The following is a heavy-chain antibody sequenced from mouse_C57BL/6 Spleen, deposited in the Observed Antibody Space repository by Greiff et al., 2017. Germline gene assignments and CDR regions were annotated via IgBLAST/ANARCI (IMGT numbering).Heavy chain of an antibody. J-gene: IGHJ4*01. V-gene: IGHV1-82*01. Sequence: QVQLQQSGPELVKPGASVTISCKASGYAFSSSWMNWVKQRPGKGLEWIGRIYPGGGDTNYNGKFKGKATLTADKSSSTAYMQLRSLTSEDSAVYFCANAYARSMDYWGQGTSVTVSS. CDR2: IYPGGGDT. D-gene: IGHD1-1*01. CDR3: ANAYARSMDY. CDR1: GYAFSSSW.